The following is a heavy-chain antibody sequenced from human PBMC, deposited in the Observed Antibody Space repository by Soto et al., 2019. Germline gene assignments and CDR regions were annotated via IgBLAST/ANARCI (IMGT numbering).Heavy chain of an antibody. D-gene: IGHD1-1*01. CDR3: ARDGTYNWV. V-gene: IGHV3-66*01. CDR2: IYSGGAT. Sequence: EVQLVESGGGLVQPGGSLRLSCAASGFTVSNNYMRWFRQAPGKGLEWVSLIYSGGATYYADSVKGRFTISRDNSKNTLYLQMNSLRAEDTAVYYCARDGTYNWVGGQGILVTVSS. CDR1: GFTVSNNY. J-gene: IGHJ4*02.